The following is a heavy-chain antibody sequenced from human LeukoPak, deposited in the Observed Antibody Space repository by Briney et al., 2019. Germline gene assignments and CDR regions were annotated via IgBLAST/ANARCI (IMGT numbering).Heavy chain of an antibody. V-gene: IGHV3-30*18. J-gene: IGHJ4*02. CDR3: AKDIRQICSSTSCYGEGFDY. CDR2: ISYDGSNK. CDR1: GFTFSSYG. Sequence: PGRSLRLSCAASGFTFSSYGMHWVRQAPGKGLEWVAVISYDGSNKYYADFVKGRFTISRDNSKNTLYLQMNSLRAEDTAVYYCAKDIRQICSSTSCYGEGFDYWGQGTLVTVSS. D-gene: IGHD2-2*01.